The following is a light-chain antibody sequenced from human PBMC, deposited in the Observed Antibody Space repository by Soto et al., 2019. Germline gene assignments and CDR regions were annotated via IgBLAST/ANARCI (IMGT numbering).Light chain of an antibody. CDR3: QLYGSSPPYI. CDR1: QSVSSRS. V-gene: IGKV3-20*01. J-gene: IGKJ2*01. Sequence: EIVLTQSPGTVCLSPGERATLSCRASQSVSSRSLAWYQQRPGQAPRLLICTSSSRATGTPDRFSGSGSGTDFTLTISRLEPEDFAVYYCQLYGSSPPYIFGPGTKVEI. CDR2: TSS.